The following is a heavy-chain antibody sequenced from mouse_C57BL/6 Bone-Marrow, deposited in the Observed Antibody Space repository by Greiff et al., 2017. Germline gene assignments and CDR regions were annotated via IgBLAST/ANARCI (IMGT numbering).Heavy chain of an antibody. CDR2: ISSGSSTI. V-gene: IGHV5-17*01. CDR3: ARGGFDY. Sequence: EVQVVESGGGLVKPGGSLKLSCAASGFTFSDYGMHWVRQAPEKGLEWVAYISSGSSTIYYADTVKGRFPISRDNAKNTLFLQMTSLRSEDTAMYYCARGGFDYWGQGTTLTVSS. J-gene: IGHJ2*01. CDR1: GFTFSDYG.